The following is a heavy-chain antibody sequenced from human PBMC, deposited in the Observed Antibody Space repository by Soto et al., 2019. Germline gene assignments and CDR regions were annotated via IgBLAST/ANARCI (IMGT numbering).Heavy chain of an antibody. CDR2: ISYNGSNK. J-gene: IGHJ4*02. CDR1: GFTFSSYG. Sequence: QVQMVESGGGVVQPGRSLRLSCAASGFTFSSYGMHWVRQAPGKGLEWVAVISYNGSNKYYADSVKGRFTISRDNSKNTLYLQMNSLRAEDTAGYYCAKDGDYWGQGTLVTVSS. V-gene: IGHV3-30*18. CDR3: AKDGDY.